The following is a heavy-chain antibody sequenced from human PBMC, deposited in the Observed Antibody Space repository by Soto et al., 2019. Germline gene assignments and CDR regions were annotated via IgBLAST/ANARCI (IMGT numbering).Heavy chain of an antibody. CDR2: IKSKTDGGTT. V-gene: IGHV3-15*07. CDR3: TLTPTYYDFWSGYYLADY. D-gene: IGHD3-3*01. CDR1: GFTFSNAW. Sequence: SGGGLVKPGGSLRLSCAASGFTFSNAWMNWVRQAPGKGLEWVGRIKSKTDGGTTDYAAPVKGRFTISRDDSKNTLYLQMNSLKTEDTAVYYCTLTPTYYDFWSGYYLADYWGQGTLVTVSS. J-gene: IGHJ4*02.